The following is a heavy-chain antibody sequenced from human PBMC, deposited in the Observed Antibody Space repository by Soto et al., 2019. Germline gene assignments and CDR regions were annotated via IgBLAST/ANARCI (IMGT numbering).Heavy chain of an antibody. CDR2: ISAYTGNT. CDR3: ARSGDSGWNYLDY. CDR1: GYSFISYD. Sequence: QVHLVQSGPEVKKPGASVKVSCKASGYSFISYDITWVRQAPGQGLEWMGWISAYTGNTNYAQKFQGRVAMTTDTSTSTAYMEQRSLRSDDTAVYYCARSGDSGWNYLDYWGQGTLVTVSS. J-gene: IGHJ4*02. V-gene: IGHV1-18*01. D-gene: IGHD6-19*01.